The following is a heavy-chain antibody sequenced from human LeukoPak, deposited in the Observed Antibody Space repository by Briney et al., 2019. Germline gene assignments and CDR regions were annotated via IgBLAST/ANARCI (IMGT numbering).Heavy chain of an antibody. D-gene: IGHD3-22*01. V-gene: IGHV1-46*01. CDR3: ARTSGYYDNSGYYTH. CDR2: INPSGGST. J-gene: IGHJ4*02. CDR1: GYTFTSYY. Sequence: GASVKVSCKASGYTFTSYYMHWVRQAPGQGLEWMGIINPSGGSTSYAQKFQGRVTVTRDTSTSTVYMELYSLGSEDTAVYYCARTSGYYDNSGYYTHWGQGTLVTVSS.